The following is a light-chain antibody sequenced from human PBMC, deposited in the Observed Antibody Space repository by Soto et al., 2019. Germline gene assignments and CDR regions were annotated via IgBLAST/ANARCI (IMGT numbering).Light chain of an antibody. V-gene: IGKV1-9*01. CDR2: AAS. J-gene: IGKJ2*01. Sequence: DIQLTQSPSFLSASVGDRVTITCRASQGISSYLAWYQQKPGKAPNLLIYAASTLQSGVPSRFSGSGSGTEFTLTISSLQPEDFATYYCQQLNSYPPTFGQGTKLEIQ. CDR1: QGISSY. CDR3: QQLNSYPPT.